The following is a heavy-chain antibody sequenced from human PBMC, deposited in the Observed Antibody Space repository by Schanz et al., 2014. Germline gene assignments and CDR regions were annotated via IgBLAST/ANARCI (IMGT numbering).Heavy chain of an antibody. CDR2: INHSGGT. V-gene: IGHV4-34*01. D-gene: IGHD3-3*02. CDR1: GGSSSDCY. CDR3: ARHLVNAYGMDV. J-gene: IGHJ6*02. Sequence: QVQLQQWGAGLLKASETLSLTCAVYGGSSSDCYWSWIRQPPGKGLEWIGEINHSGGTNYNPSLKSRVTISMDTSKNQFSLKVTSVTAADTAVYYCARHLVNAYGMDVWGQGTAVTVSS.